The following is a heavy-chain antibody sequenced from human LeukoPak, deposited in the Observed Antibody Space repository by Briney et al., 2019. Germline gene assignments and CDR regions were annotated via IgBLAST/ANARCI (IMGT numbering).Heavy chain of an antibody. J-gene: IGHJ4*02. Sequence: SETLSPTCAVYGGSFSGYYWSWIRQPPGKGLEWIGEINHSGSTNHNPSLKSRVTISVDTSKNQFSLKLSSVTAADTAVYYCARGTYYYGSGSYSLDYWGQGTLVTVSS. V-gene: IGHV4-34*01. D-gene: IGHD3-10*01. CDR3: ARGTYYYGSGSYSLDY. CDR2: INHSGST. CDR1: GGSFSGYY.